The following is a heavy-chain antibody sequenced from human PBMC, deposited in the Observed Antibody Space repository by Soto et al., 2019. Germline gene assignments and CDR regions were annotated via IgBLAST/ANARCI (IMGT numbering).Heavy chain of an antibody. J-gene: IGHJ3*02. Sequence: QITLKESGPTLVKPTQTLTLTCTFSGFSLTTSGVGVGWIRQPPGKALEWLALIYWDDDKRYSPSLKSRLTITKDASKNQVVLTMTNMDPVDTATYYCANGVSGIGSFDIWGQGTMVTVSS. V-gene: IGHV2-5*02. CDR1: GFSLTTSGVG. CDR3: ANGVSGIGSFDI. D-gene: IGHD6-19*01. CDR2: IYWDDDK.